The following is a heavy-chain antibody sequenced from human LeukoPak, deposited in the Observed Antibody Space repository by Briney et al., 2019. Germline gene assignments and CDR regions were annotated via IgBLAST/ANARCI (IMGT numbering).Heavy chain of an antibody. V-gene: IGHV4-38-2*01. D-gene: IGHD5-24*01. Sequence: PSXXLSLTCAVSGYSISSGYYWGWIRPPPGKGLEWIGIIYHSGRTYYNPSLKSRVTISVDTSKNQFSLKLSSVTAADTAVYYCARSPERWLQLLIDYWGQGTLVTVSS. CDR3: ARSPERWLQLLIDY. J-gene: IGHJ4*02. CDR2: IYHSGRT. CDR1: GYSISSGYY.